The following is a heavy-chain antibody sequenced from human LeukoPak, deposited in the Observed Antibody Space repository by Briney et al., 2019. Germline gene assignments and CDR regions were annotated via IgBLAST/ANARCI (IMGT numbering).Heavy chain of an antibody. CDR2: INPSGGST. CDR1: GYTFTSYY. J-gene: IGHJ6*03. D-gene: IGHD3-10*01. Sequence: ASVKVSCKASGYTFTSYYMHWVRQAPGQGLEWMGIINPSGGSTSYAQKSQGRVTMTRDMSTSTVYMELSSLRSEDTAVYYCARDGSGFGYMDVWGKGTTVTVSS. CDR3: ARDGSGFGYMDV. V-gene: IGHV1-46*01.